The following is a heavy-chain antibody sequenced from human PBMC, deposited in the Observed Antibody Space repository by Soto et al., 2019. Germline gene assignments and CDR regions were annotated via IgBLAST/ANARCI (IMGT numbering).Heavy chain of an antibody. CDR1: GYPFTTYW. Sequence: GESLKISCQVSGYPFTTYWIGWVRQMPGKGLEWMGIIYPRDSDTRYSPSFQGQVTISADKSISTAYLQWSSLKASDTAMYYCARRVYGYSYADWGQGTLVTVSS. CDR2: IYPRDSDT. J-gene: IGHJ4*02. CDR3: ARRVYGYSYAD. D-gene: IGHD5-18*01. V-gene: IGHV5-51*01.